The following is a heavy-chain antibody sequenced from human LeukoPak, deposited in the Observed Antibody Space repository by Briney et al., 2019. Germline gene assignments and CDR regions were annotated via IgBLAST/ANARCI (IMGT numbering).Heavy chain of an antibody. Sequence: GGSLRLSCTASGFSFSTYAMTWVRQAPGKGLEWISSMSSCSRYIYYADLVRGRFTISRDNTKNSLYLLMNNLRAEDTAIYYCARDRPTGASRVFVVQWGQGTPVTVSS. CDR2: MSSCSRYI. D-gene: IGHD2-15*01. CDR1: GFSFSTYA. CDR3: ARDRPTGASRVFVVQ. J-gene: IGHJ4*02. V-gene: IGHV3-21*06.